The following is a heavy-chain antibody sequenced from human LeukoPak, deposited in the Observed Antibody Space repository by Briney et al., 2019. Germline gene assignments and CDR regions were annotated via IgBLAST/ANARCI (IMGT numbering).Heavy chain of an antibody. Sequence: GGSLRLSCAVSGFTFSKYEMLWVRQAPGKGLESVSRINTDGTVTTYADSVKGRFTVSRDNADNTMFLQMNSVRDEDTAVYYCATKQWLAPPPHCWVQGTPVTVSS. V-gene: IGHV3-74*01. CDR3: ATKQWLAPPPHC. D-gene: IGHD6-19*01. CDR2: INTDGTVT. J-gene: IGHJ4*02. CDR1: GFTFSKYE.